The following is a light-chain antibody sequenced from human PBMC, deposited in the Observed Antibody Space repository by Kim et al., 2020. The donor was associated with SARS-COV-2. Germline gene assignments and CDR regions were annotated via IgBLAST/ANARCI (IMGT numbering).Light chain of an antibody. V-gene: IGKV1-6*01. J-gene: IGKJ1*01. CDR1: QDMRDD. Sequence: GDRVIITCLPSQDMRDDLAWFPQKPGKAPTLLIYAASSLQSAVPSRFSGSGSGTDFTLTISGLQPEDFATYYCLQYYNYPRTFGQGTKVDIK. CDR3: LQYYNYPRT. CDR2: AAS.